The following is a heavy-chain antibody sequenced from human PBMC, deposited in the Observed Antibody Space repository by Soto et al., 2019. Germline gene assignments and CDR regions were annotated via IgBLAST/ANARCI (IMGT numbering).Heavy chain of an antibody. Sequence: PSETLSLTCTVSGGSITSSDYYWGWIRQPPGKGLECVGTIYHDGSTHYNPSLKSRVTSSLDTSKNQFSLKLSSVTAADTAVYYCVSTKKWLAFDYWGQGALVTVSS. CDR2: IYHDGST. J-gene: IGHJ4*02. CDR3: VSTKKWLAFDY. CDR1: GGSITSSDYY. V-gene: IGHV4-39*01. D-gene: IGHD6-19*01.